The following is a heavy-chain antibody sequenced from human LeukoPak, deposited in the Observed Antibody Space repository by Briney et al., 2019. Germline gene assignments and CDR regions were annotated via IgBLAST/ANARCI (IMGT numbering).Heavy chain of an antibody. CDR2: ISPSGTDI. J-gene: IGHJ4*02. CDR1: GFTFSDTY. CDR3: AKDLSLDNYYDSSGPSDY. D-gene: IGHD3-22*01. Sequence: GGSLRLSCAVSGFTFSDTYMTWIRQAPGKGLESLSYISPSGTDISYADSVKGRFTISRDNSKNTLYLQMNSLRAEDTAVYYCAKDLSLDNYYDSSGPSDYWGQGTLVTVSS. V-gene: IGHV3-11*01.